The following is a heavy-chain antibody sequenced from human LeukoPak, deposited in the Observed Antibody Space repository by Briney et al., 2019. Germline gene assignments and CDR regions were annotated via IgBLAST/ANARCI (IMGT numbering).Heavy chain of an antibody. CDR3: TRDPGDILTGSPSGYFDY. D-gene: IGHD3-9*01. Sequence: GGSLRLSCTASGFTFGDYAMSWFRQAPGKGLEWVGFIRSKAYGGTTEYAASVKGRFTISRDDSKSIAYLQMNSLKTEDTAVYYCTRDPGDILTGSPSGYFDYWSQGTLVTVSS. CDR2: IRSKAYGGTT. J-gene: IGHJ4*02. V-gene: IGHV3-49*03. CDR1: GFTFGDYA.